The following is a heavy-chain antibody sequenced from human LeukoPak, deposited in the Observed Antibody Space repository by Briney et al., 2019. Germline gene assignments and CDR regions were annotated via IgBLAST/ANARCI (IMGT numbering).Heavy chain of an antibody. J-gene: IGHJ4*02. Sequence: GASVKVSCKASGGTFSSYAISWVRQAPGQGLEWMGGIITIFDTGNYAQKFQGRVTITADESTSTAYMELSSLRAEDTAIYYCARDLLGSRSSYSPGAWDYWGQGTLVTVSS. CDR3: ARDLLGSRSSYSPGAWDY. CDR1: GGTFSSYA. D-gene: IGHD3-22*01. V-gene: IGHV1-69*13. CDR2: IITIFDTG.